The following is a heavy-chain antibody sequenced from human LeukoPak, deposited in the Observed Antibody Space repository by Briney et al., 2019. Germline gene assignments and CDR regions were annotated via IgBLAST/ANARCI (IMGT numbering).Heavy chain of an antibody. V-gene: IGHV1-2*02. CDR2: INPNSGGT. CDR1: GYTFTGNY. J-gene: IGHJ4*02. Sequence: ASVKVSCKASGYTFTGNYMHWVRQAPGHALEWMGWINPNSGGTNYAQKFQGRVTMTRDTSISTAYMELSRLRSDDTAVYYCARAANSFLEWSNVDYWGQGTLVTVSS. CDR3: ARAANSFLEWSNVDY. D-gene: IGHD3-3*01.